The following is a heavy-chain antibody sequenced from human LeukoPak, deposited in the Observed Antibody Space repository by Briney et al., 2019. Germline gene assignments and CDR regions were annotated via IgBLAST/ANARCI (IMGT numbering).Heavy chain of an antibody. CDR2: IIPIFGTA. J-gene: IGHJ4*02. CDR3: ASWVMVYDDHTIWFDY. Sequence: SVKVSCKASGGTFSSYAISWVRQAPGQGLEWMGGIIPIFGTANYAQKFQGRVTITADESTSTAYMELSSLRSEDTAVYYCASWVMVYDDHTIWFDYWGQGTLVTVSS. D-gene: IGHD2-8*01. V-gene: IGHV1-69*13. CDR1: GGTFSSYA.